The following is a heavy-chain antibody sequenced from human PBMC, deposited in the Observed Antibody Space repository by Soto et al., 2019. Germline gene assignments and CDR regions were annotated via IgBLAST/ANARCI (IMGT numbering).Heavy chain of an antibody. V-gene: IGHV1-69*13. D-gene: IGHD6-6*01. CDR1: GGTFSSYA. J-gene: IGHJ4*02. Sequence: GXSVKSSCQASGGTFSSYAISWVRQAPGQGLEWMGGIIPIFGTANYAQKFQGRVTITADESTSTAYMELSSLRSEDTAVYYCARAARFYYFDYWGRGNLVTVSS. CDR2: IIPIFGTA. CDR3: ARAARFYYFDY.